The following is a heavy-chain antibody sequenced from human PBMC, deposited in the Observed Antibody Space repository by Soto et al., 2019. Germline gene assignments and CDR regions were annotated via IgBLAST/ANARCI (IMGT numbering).Heavy chain of an antibody. V-gene: IGHV1-18*01. D-gene: IGHD5-12*01. J-gene: IGHJ5*02. Sequence: ASVKVSCKASGYTFTSYGISWVRQAPGQGLEWMGWISAYNGNTNYAQKLQGRVTMTTDTSTSTAYMELRSLRSDDTAVYYCARYSSGYDTNWFDPWGQVTLVTVSS. CDR1: GYTFTSYG. CDR3: ARYSSGYDTNWFDP. CDR2: ISAYNGNT.